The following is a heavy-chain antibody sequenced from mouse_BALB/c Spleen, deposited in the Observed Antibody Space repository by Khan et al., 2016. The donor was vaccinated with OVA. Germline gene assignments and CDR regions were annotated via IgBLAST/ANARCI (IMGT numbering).Heavy chain of an antibody. CDR1: GYTFTDFY. CDR3: ARRNYFGYTFAY. V-gene: IGHV1-77*01. Sequence: QVQLQQSGTELARPGASVNLSCKASGYTFTDFYINWVKQRSGQGLEWIGEISPGSGDTYYNEKFKGTATLTADKSSSTAYMQLSSPTSEASAVYFCARRNYFGYTFAYWGQGTLVTVSA. CDR2: ISPGSGDT. D-gene: IGHD1-2*01. J-gene: IGHJ3*01.